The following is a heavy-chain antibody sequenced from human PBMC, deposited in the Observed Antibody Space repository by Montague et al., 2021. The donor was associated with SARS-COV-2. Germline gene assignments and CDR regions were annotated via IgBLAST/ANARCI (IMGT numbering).Heavy chain of an antibody. CDR3: ARSPRGSGTGWLDY. V-gene: IGHV3-7*01. Sequence: SLRLSCPASGFTSGDYQMTWVRQAPGKGLQWVANINQDETAKTYVDSVKGRFTISRDNAKNSLILQMNSLKDEDTAVYYCARSPRGSGTGWLDYWGQGTLVTVSS. CDR1: GFTSGDYQ. CDR2: INQDETAK. D-gene: IGHD3/OR15-3a*01. J-gene: IGHJ4*02.